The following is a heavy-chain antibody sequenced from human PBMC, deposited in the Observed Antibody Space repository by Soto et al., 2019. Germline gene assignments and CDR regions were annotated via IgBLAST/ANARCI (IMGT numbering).Heavy chain of an antibody. D-gene: IGHD6-19*01. Sequence: SETLSLTCTVSGGSISSYYWSWIRQPPGKGLEWIGYFYYSGSTNYNPSLKSRVTISVDTSKNQFSLKLNSVTAADTAVYYCARGGWKLFDYWGQGTLVTVS. V-gene: IGHV4-59*01. J-gene: IGHJ4*02. CDR1: GGSISSYY. CDR2: FYYSGST. CDR3: ARGGWKLFDY.